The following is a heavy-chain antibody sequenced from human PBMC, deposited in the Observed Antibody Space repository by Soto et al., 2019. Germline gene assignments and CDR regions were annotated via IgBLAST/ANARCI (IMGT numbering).Heavy chain of an antibody. CDR1: GFTFSSYW. CDR2: INNDGSST. D-gene: IGHD2-21*01. V-gene: IGHV3-74*01. J-gene: IGHJ4*02. Sequence: PGGSLRLSCSASGFTFSSYWMHWVRQAPGKGLVWVSHINNDGSSTTYADSVKGRFTISRDNAKNTLYLQMNSLRAEDTAVYYCGRVAYSTSWTPDYPGPGTLVTVSS. CDR3: GRVAYSTSWTPDY.